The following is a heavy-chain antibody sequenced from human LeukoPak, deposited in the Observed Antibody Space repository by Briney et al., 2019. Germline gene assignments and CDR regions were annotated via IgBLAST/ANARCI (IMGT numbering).Heavy chain of an antibody. CDR2: IYYSGST. V-gene: IGHV4-39*01. J-gene: IGHJ5*02. D-gene: IGHD3-10*02. CDR1: GGSISSSSYY. Sequence: SETLSLTCTVSGGSISSSSYYWGWIRQPPGKGLEWIGSIYYSGSTYYNPSLKSRVTISVDASKNQFSLKLSSVTAADTAVYHCARLFRLPADDTMSWGQGTLVTVSS. CDR3: ARLFRLPADDTMS.